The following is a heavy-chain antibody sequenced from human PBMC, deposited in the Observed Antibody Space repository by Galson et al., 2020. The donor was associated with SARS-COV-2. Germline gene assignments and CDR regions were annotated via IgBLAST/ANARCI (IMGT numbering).Heavy chain of an antibody. Sequence: SETLSLTCTVSGGSISSGGYYWNWIRQHPGRGLEWIGYLYYTGSTYYNPSLKSRVTLSLDTSKNQFSLKLSSVTAADTTVYYCARASGTGWTHDALDLWCQVTMVTVSS. CDR2: LYYTGST. D-gene: IGHD3-9*01. CDR3: ARASGTGWTHDALDL. V-gene: IGHV4-31*03. CDR1: GGSISSGGYY. J-gene: IGHJ3*01.